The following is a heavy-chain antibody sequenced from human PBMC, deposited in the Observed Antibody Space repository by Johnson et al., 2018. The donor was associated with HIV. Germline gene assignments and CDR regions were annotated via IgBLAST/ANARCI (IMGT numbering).Heavy chain of an antibody. D-gene: IGHD2-2*01. Sequence: VQLVESGGGVVQPGRSLRLSCAASGFTFSSYGMHWVRQAPGKGLEWVAVIWYDGSNKYYADSVKGRFTISRDNSKNTLYLQMNSLRAEDTAVYYCAKTAAADAFDIWGQGTMVTVSS. CDR1: GFTFSSYG. V-gene: IGHV3-33*06. CDR3: AKTAAADAFDI. CDR2: IWYDGSNK. J-gene: IGHJ3*02.